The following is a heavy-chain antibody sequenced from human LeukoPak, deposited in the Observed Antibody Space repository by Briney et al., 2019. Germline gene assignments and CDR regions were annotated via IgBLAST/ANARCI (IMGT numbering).Heavy chain of an antibody. J-gene: IGHJ4*02. D-gene: IGHD2/OR15-2a*01. CDR3: ARGRTTSPGFPGY. CDR2: INPNSGGT. V-gene: IGHV1-2*02. Sequence: ASVKVSCKASGYTFTGYYMHWVRQAPGQGLEWVGWINPNSGGTNYAQKFQGRVTMTRDTSISTAYMELSRLRSDDTAVYYCARGRTTSPGFPGYWGQGTLVTVSS. CDR1: GYTFTGYY.